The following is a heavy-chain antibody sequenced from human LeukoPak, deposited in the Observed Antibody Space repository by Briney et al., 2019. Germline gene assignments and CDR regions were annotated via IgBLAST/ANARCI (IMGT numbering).Heavy chain of an antibody. D-gene: IGHD1-26*01. CDR3: ARDRGSYFEYFQH. CDR2: IYYSGST. V-gene: IGHV4-59*12. J-gene: IGHJ1*01. CDR1: GGSISSYY. Sequence: SETLSLTCTVSGGSISSYYWSWIRQPPGKGLEWIGYIYYSGSTNYNSSFKSRVTISIDTSKNQFSLKLSSVTAADTAVYYCARDRGSYFEYFQHWGQGTLVTVSS.